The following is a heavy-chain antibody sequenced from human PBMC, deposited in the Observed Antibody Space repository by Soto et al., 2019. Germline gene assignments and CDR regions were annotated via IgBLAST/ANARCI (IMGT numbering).Heavy chain of an antibody. J-gene: IGHJ6*02. V-gene: IGHV1-8*01. CDR2: MNPNSGNT. D-gene: IGHD6-13*01. CDR1: GYTFTSYD. Sequence: QVQLVQSGAEVKKPGASVKVSCKASGYTFTSYDINWVRQATGQGLEWMGWMNPNSGNTGYAQKFQGRVTMTRNTSISTAYMELSSLRSEDTAVYYCARHPYSSSLPSPNYYYGMDVWGQGTTVTVSS. CDR3: ARHPYSSSLPSPNYYYGMDV.